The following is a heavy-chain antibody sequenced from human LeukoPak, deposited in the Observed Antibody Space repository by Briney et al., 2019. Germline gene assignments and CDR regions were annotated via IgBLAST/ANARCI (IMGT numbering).Heavy chain of an antibody. V-gene: IGHV1-69*04. J-gene: IGHJ3*02. D-gene: IGHD3-10*02. CDR3: ATRKIGCSAACDAFDI. Sequence: SVKVSCKASGGTFSSYAISWVRQAPGQGLEWMGRIIPILGIANYAQKFQGRVTITADKSTSTAYMELSSLRSEDTAVYYCATRKIGCSAACDAFDIWGQGTMVTVSS. CDR1: GGTFSSYA. CDR2: IIPILGIA.